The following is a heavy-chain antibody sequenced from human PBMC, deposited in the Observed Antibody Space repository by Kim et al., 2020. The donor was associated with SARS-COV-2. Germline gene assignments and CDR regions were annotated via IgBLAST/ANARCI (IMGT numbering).Heavy chain of an antibody. CDR2: IWYDGSNK. CDR1: GFTFSSYG. J-gene: IGHJ4*02. Sequence: GGSLRLSCAASGFTFSSYGMHWVRQAPGKGLEWVAVIWYDGSNKYYADSVKGRFTISRDNSKNTLYLQMNSLRAEDTAVYYCARERRNGEMATLGYWGQGTLVTVSS. D-gene: IGHD3-10*01. V-gene: IGHV3-33*01. CDR3: ARERRNGEMATLGY.